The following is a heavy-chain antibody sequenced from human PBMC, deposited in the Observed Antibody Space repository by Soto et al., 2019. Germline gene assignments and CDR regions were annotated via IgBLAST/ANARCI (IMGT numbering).Heavy chain of an antibody. CDR1: GFTFSDFA. D-gene: IGHD3-10*01. CDR3: AKMAGMDPWAYSFDY. Sequence: EVQVLESGGGLVQPGGSLRLSCAATGFTFSDFAMSWVRQAPGKGLEWVSRIYGGGNGPHYADSVKGRVTISRDNSKNTLYLQMNSLRAEDTAVYCCAKMAGMDPWAYSFDYGGQGTLVTVSS. CDR2: IYGGGNGP. J-gene: IGHJ4*02. V-gene: IGHV3-23*01.